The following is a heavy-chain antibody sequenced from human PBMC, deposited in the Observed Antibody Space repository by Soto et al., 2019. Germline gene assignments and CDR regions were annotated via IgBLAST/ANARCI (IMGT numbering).Heavy chain of an antibody. CDR3: ARARIWGATWGIYYFDY. CDR1: GGTFSSYA. V-gene: IGHV1-69*06. CDR2: IIPIFGTA. J-gene: IGHJ4*02. Sequence: GSSVKVSCKASGGTFSSYAISWVRQAPGQGLEWMGGIIPIFGTANYAQKFQGRVTITADKSTGTAYMTLSSLRSEATAVYYCARARIWGATWGIYYFDYCGQGQPGTV. D-gene: IGHD1-26*01.